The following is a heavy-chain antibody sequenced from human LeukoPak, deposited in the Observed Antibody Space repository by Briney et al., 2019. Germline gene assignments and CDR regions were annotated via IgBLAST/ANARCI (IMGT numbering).Heavy chain of an antibody. CDR2: TSYDGSNK. V-gene: IGHV3-30*04. CDR1: GFTFSSYA. J-gene: IGHJ6*04. CDR3: ARPRSSIYYYYGMDV. Sequence: GRSLRLSCAASGFTFSSYAMHWARQAPGKGLEWVAVTSYDGSNKYCADSVKGRFTISRDNSKNTLYLQMNSLRAEDTAVYYCARPRSSIYYYYGMDVWGKGTTVTVSS.